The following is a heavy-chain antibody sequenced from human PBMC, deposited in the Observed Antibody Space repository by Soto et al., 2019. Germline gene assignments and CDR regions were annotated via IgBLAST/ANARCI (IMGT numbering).Heavy chain of an antibody. Sequence: AVKVSCKASGGTFSSYAISWVRQAPGQGLEWMGGIIPIFGTANYAQKFQGRVTITADESTSTAYMELSSLRSEDTAVYYCARPIGYCSGGSCYDIKTNHCYYYGMDVWGQGTKVTVSS. V-gene: IGHV1-69*13. CDR3: ARPIGYCSGGSCYDIKTNHCYYYGMDV. D-gene: IGHD2-15*01. CDR2: IIPIFGTA. J-gene: IGHJ6*02. CDR1: GGTFSSYA.